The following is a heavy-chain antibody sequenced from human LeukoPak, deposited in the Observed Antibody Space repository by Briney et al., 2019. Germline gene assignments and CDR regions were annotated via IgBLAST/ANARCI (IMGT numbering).Heavy chain of an antibody. V-gene: IGHV4-39*01. Sequence: KPSETLSLTCTVSGGSISSSNHYWGWIRQPPGKGPEWIGSIYHRGSTYYNPFLKSHITISVDTPKNQFSLNLRSVTAADTAVYYCARMYSGSYYIVLNFESWGQGALVTVSS. CDR1: GGSISSSNHY. D-gene: IGHD1-26*01. CDR2: IYHRGST. J-gene: IGHJ4*02. CDR3: ARMYSGSYYIVLNFES.